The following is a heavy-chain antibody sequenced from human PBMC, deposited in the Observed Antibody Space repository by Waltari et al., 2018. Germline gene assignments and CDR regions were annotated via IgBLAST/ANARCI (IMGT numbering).Heavy chain of an antibody. CDR3: AHRVLWRFDS. J-gene: IGHJ5*01. Sequence: QITLKESGPTLVKPTQTLTLPCAFSGFSLTTSGVAVGWIRQPPGKALEWLALIYGNDDKRYSPSLKTRLTITRDTSKNQVVLTMTNMDPVDTATYYCAHRVLWRFDSWGQGTLVTVSS. CDR1: GFSLTTSGVA. V-gene: IGHV2-5*01. D-gene: IGHD2-21*01. CDR2: IYGNDDK.